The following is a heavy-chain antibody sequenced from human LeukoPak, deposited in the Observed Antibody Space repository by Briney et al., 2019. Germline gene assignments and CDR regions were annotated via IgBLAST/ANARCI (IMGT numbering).Heavy chain of an antibody. CDR3: AKPPRGGGDCYPPTG. Sequence: GGSLRLSCAASGFTFSSYGMHWVRQAPGKGLEWVAVISYDGSNKYYADSVKGRFTISRDNSKNTLYLQMNSLRAEDTAVYYCAKPPRGGGDCYPPTGWGQGTLVTVSS. D-gene: IGHD2-21*02. J-gene: IGHJ4*02. CDR2: ISYDGSNK. V-gene: IGHV3-30*18. CDR1: GFTFSSYG.